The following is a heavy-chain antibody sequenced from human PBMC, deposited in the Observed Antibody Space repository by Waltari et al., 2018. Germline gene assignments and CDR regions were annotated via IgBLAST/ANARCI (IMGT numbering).Heavy chain of an antibody. J-gene: IGHJ3*02. CDR3: ARVGGIRGYAPVGAFDI. Sequence: QVQLQESGSGLVKPSQTLSLTCSVSGDCISSGSYWWTWLRQYPGKGLEWIGYVYKSGSTYYNPSLKSLVTISVDMSENQFSLRLNSVTAADTAVYYCARVGGIRGYAPVGAFDIWGQGKMVTVSS. CDR1: GDCISSGSYW. V-gene: IGHV4-31*01. CDR2: VYKSGST. D-gene: IGHD2-2*01.